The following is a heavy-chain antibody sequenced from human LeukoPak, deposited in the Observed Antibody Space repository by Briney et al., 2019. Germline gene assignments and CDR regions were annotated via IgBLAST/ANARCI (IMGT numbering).Heavy chain of an antibody. J-gene: IGHJ3*02. CDR3: AREYSSSSGRAFDI. V-gene: IGHV3-48*02. Sequence: PGGSLRLSCAASGFTLSTYTMNWVRQAPGKGLQWFSYISSSSSNIYYADSVKGRFTISGDNAKNSLYLQMNSLRDEDTAVYYCAREYSSSSGRAFDIWGQGTVVTVSS. CDR2: ISSSSSNI. CDR1: GFTLSTYT. D-gene: IGHD6-6*01.